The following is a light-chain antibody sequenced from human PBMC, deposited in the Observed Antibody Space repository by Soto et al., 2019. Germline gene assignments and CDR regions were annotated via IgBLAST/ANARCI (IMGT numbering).Light chain of an antibody. V-gene: IGKV1-5*03. Sequence: DIQMTQSPSTLSASVGDRVTITCRASQSISSWLAWYQQKPGKAPKRLIYKASSLESGVPSRFSGSGSGTEFTLTISSLQPDDFANYYCQQYNSYAWTFGHGTKVEIK. CDR2: KAS. CDR1: QSISSW. CDR3: QQYNSYAWT. J-gene: IGKJ1*01.